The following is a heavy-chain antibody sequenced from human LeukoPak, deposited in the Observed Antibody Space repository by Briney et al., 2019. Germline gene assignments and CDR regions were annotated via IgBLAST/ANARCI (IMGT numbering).Heavy chain of an antibody. D-gene: IGHD3-10*01. CDR3: ARDPSGLVPLLYFDY. J-gene: IGHJ4*02. CDR2: ISSSGSTI. Sequence: GGSLRLSCAASGFTFSDYYMSWIRQAPGKGLEWVSYISSSGSTIYYADSVKGRFTISRDNAKNSLYLQMNSLRAEDTAVYYCARDPSGLVPLLYFDYWGQGTLVTASS. V-gene: IGHV3-11*01. CDR1: GFTFSDYY.